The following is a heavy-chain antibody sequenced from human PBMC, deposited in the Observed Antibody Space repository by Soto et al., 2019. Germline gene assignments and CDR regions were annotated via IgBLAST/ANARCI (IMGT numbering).Heavy chain of an antibody. Sequence: EVQLVESGGGLVKPGGSLRLSCEGSGFTFSGHYMDWVRQAPGKGLEWLGRIRNKPNGHTTAYAASVKGRFTISRDDSNNLVYLQMNSQKSEATALYCCSTTVITAPLFEYWGQGTLVAVSS. CDR3: STTVITAPLFEY. J-gene: IGHJ4*02. CDR2: IRNKPNGHTT. CDR1: GFTFSGHY. D-gene: IGHD3-22*01. V-gene: IGHV3-72*01.